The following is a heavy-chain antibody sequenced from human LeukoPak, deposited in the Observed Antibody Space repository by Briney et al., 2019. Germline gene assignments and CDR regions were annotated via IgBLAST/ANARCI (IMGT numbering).Heavy chain of an antibody. CDR2: IHYTGST. Sequence: SEILSLTCTVSGDSISSGRYYWSWVRQPAGKELQWIGYIHYTGSTDYNPSLKSRVTISIDTPKNQVSLRVTSVTAADTAVYYCARTGYGRDYYGMDVWGQGTTVTVSS. J-gene: IGHJ6*02. CDR3: ARTGYGRDYYGMDV. V-gene: IGHV4-61*10. CDR1: GDSISSGRYY. D-gene: IGHD1-26*01.